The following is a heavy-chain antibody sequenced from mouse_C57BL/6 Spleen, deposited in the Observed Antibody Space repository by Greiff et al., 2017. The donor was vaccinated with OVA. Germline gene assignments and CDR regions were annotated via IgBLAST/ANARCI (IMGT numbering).Heavy chain of an antibody. CDR3: ARGDWFAY. J-gene: IGHJ3*01. Sequence: VQLQQSGGGLVKPGGSLKLSCAASGFTFSSYAMSWVRQTPEKRLEWVATISDGGSYTYYPDNVKGRFTISRDNAKNNLYLQMSHLKSEDTAMYYCARGDWFAYWGQGTLVTVSA. V-gene: IGHV5-4*01. CDR1: GFTFSSYA. CDR2: ISDGGSYT.